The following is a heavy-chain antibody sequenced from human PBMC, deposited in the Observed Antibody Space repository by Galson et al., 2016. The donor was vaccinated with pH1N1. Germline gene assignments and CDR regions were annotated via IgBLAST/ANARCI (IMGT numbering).Heavy chain of an antibody. V-gene: IGHV5-51*01. Sequence: QSGAEVKKPGESLRISCKGSGYSFSNYWIGWVRQMPGKGLEWMGIIYPGDSETKYSPSFQGPVTFSADKSSSTAYLQWSSLKASDTAMYYCARRDTLYGVDVWGQGTTVTVSS. J-gene: IGHJ6*02. CDR3: ARRDTLYGVDV. CDR2: IYPGDSET. CDR1: GYSFSNYW. D-gene: IGHD5-18*01.